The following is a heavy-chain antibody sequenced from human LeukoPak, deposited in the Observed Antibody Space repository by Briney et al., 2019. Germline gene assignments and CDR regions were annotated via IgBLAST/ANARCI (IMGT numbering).Heavy chain of an antibody. V-gene: IGHV3-33*01. CDR1: GFTFSNYA. J-gene: IGHJ4*02. CDR2: LWYDGSNK. Sequence: PGGSLRLSCAASGFTFSNYAMDWVRQVPGKGLEWVAVLWYDGSNKYYADSVKGRFTISRDNSKNTLYLQMDSLRAEDTAVYYCARGYTLLEYWGQGTLVTVSS. CDR3: ARGYTLLEY. D-gene: IGHD1-1*01.